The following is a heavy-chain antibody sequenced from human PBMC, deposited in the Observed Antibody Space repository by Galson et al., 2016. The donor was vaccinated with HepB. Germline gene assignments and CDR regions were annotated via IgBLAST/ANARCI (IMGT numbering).Heavy chain of an antibody. D-gene: IGHD3-16*01. J-gene: IGHJ6*03. Sequence: SLRLSCAASGFTFSDYYMSWIRQAPGKGLEWVSYIGSSSSYRNYADSVKGRFTISRDNAKNSLYLQMNSLRAEDTAVYYCARAVGAYYYYVDVWGKGTTVTVSS. V-gene: IGHV3-11*06. CDR3: ARAVGAYYYYVDV. CDR1: GFTFSDYY. CDR2: IGSSSSYR.